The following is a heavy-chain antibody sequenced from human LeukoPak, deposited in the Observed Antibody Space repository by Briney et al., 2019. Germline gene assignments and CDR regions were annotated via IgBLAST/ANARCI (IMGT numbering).Heavy chain of an antibody. D-gene: IGHD2-15*01. CDR1: GGSFRGYY. J-gene: IGHJ4*02. Sequence: SETLSLTCAVYGGSFRGYYWSWIRQPPGKGLEWIGEINYSGSTNYNPSLKSRVTISVDTSKNQFSLKLSSVTAADTAVYYCARGLSAIVYWGQGTLVTVSS. CDR2: INYSGST. CDR3: ARGLSAIVY. V-gene: IGHV4-34*01.